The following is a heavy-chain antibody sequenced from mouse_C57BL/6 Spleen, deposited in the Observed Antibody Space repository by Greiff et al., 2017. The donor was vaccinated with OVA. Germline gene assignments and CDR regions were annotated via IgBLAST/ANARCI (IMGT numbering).Heavy chain of an antibody. CDR3: ARERGSTFFDY. Sequence: VQLQQPGAELVMPGASVKLSCKASGYTFTSYWMHWVKQRPGQGLEWIGEIDPSDSYTNYNQKFKGKSTLTVDKSSSTAYMQLSSLTSEDSAVYYCARERGSTFFDYWGQGTTLTVSS. CDR2: IDPSDSYT. J-gene: IGHJ2*01. D-gene: IGHD1-1*01. V-gene: IGHV1-69*01. CDR1: GYTFTSYW.